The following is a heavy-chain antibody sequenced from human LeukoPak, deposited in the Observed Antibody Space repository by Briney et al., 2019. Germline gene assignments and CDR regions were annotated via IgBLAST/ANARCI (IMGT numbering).Heavy chain of an antibody. J-gene: IGHJ6*03. V-gene: IGHV1-46*01. CDR2: INPSGGST. CDR1: GYTFTSYY. Sequence: ASVKVSCKASGYTFTSYYMHWVRQAPGQGLEWMGIINPSGGSTSYAQKFQGRVTMTRDMSTSTVYMELSSLRSEDTAVYYCARVAAIIESATGAEDPLRYFDWLLRKDYYMDVWGKGTTVTISS. CDR3: ARVAAIIESATGAEDPLRYFDWLLRKDYYMDV. D-gene: IGHD3-9*01.